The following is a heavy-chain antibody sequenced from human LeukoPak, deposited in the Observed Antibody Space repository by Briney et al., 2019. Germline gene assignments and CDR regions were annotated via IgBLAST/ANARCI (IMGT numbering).Heavy chain of an antibody. CDR2: IYSGGST. D-gene: IGHD2-15*01. Sequence: GGSLRLSCAASGFTVSSNYMSWVRQAPGKGLEWVSVIYSGGSTYYADSVKGRFTISRDNSKNTLYLQMNSLRAEDTAVYYCARVRATNYYYYYGMDVWGQGTTVTVSS. V-gene: IGHV3-66*01. J-gene: IGHJ6*02. CDR3: ARVRATNYYYYYGMDV. CDR1: GFTVSSNY.